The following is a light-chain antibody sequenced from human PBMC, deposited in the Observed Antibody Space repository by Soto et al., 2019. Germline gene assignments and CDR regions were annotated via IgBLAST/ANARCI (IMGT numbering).Light chain of an antibody. CDR2: GSS. CDR1: QNVATN. CDR3: QQYYQWGLS. V-gene: IGKV3D-15*01. Sequence: VMTQSPANLSVSPGEGVTLSCRASQNVATNLAWYQLKPGQAPRLLVYGSSTRATGIPATFSGSGSGTQFRLTISSLQSEDSAVYYCQQYYQWGLSFGGGTKVEI. J-gene: IGKJ4*01.